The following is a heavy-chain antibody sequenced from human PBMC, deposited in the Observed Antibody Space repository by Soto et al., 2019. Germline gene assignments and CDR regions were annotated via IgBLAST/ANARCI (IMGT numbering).Heavy chain of an antibody. J-gene: IGHJ1*01. V-gene: IGHV4-39*01. CDR3: SRREGAVAGTEH. Sequence: QLQLQESGPGLVKPSETLSLTCTVPDDSMSRSNFYWGWIRQPPGKGLEWIGSLHYGGSTYSNPSLKSRVTISADTSKNQLSLKLRSVTATDTAVYYGSRREGAVAGTEHWGQGALVIVSS. CDR2: LHYGGST. D-gene: IGHD6-19*01. CDR1: DDSMSRSNFY.